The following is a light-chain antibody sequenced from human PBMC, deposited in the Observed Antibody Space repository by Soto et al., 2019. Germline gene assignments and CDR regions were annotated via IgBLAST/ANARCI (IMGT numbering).Light chain of an antibody. CDR3: QESYSVPFFS. Sequence: DIQMTQSPSSLSASVGDRVTITCRASQSIGSYLNWFQQKPGKAPKLLIYAATSLQSGVPSRFSGSGSGRDFSLTISSLQPQDFATYYCQESYSVPFFSFGPGTKVNIK. CDR1: QSIGSY. CDR2: AAT. J-gene: IGKJ3*01. V-gene: IGKV1-39*01.